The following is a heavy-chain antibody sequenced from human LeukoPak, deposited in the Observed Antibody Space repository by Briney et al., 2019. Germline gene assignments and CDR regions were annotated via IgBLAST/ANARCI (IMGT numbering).Heavy chain of an antibody. CDR1: GYTFTGYY. J-gene: IGHJ3*02. CDR2: INPNSGGT. V-gene: IGHV1-2*02. CDR3: ARAGVWDYSDTSGYHNGAFDI. D-gene: IGHD3-22*01. Sequence: ASVKVSCKASGYTFTGYYMHWVRQAPGQGLEWVGRINPNSGGTNYAQKFQGRVTMTRDTSINTAYMELSRLRSDDTAVYFCARAGVWDYSDTSGYHNGAFDIWGQGTMVTVSS.